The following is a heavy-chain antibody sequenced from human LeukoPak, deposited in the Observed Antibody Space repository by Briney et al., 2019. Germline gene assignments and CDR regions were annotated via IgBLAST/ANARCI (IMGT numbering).Heavy chain of an antibody. J-gene: IGHJ4*02. CDR2: IYTSGST. Sequence: SETLSLTCTVSGGSISSGDFYFSWIRQPAGKGLEWIGRIYTSGSTNYNPSLKSRVTISVDTSKNQFSLKLSSVTAADTAVYYCARDGYGGNWGQGTLVTVSS. CDR1: GGSISSGDFY. V-gene: IGHV4-61*02. D-gene: IGHD4-23*01. CDR3: ARDGYGGN.